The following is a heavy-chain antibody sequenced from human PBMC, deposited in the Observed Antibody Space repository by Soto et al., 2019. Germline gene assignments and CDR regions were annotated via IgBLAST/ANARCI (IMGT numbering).Heavy chain of an antibody. CDR3: ARGRIAVAGSTFVY. CDR1: GYTFTSYD. V-gene: IGHV1-8*01. D-gene: IGHD6-19*01. Sequence: QVQLVQSGAEVKKPGVSVKVSCKASGYTFTSYDINWVRQATGQGLEWMGWTNPNSGNTGYAQKFQGRVTMTRNTSISTAYMELSSLRSEDTAVYYCARGRIAVAGSTFVYWGQGTLVXXXS. CDR2: TNPNSGNT. J-gene: IGHJ4*02.